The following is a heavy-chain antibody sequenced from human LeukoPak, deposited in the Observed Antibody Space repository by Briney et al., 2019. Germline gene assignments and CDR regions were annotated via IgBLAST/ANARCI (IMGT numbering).Heavy chain of an antibody. J-gene: IGHJ4*02. CDR1: GYTFTSYG. CDR3: ARDGPYYGSGSYCLDY. CDR2: ISAYNGNT. D-gene: IGHD3-10*01. V-gene: IGHV1-18*01. Sequence: ASVKVSCKASGYTFTSYGISWVRQAPGQGLEWMGWISAYNGNTNYAQKLQGRVTMTTDTSTSTAYMELRSLRSEDTAVYYCARDGPYYGSGSYCLDYWGQGTLVTVSS.